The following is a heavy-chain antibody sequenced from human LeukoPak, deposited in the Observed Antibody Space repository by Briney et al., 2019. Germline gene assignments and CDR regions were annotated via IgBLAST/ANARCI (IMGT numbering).Heavy chain of an antibody. D-gene: IGHD4-11*01. CDR2: IHHTGNT. V-gene: IGHV4-38-2*02. CDR3: VNSKSTYEARP. J-gene: IGHJ5*02. CDR1: GSSLTTYTH. Sequence: SETLSLTCTVSGSSLTTYTHWGWIRQSPGQGLEWIASIHHTGNTYYNPSLESRVTISIDTSKNQFSVEVRSVTAADTAFYFCVNSKSTYEARPWGPGTLVTVSS.